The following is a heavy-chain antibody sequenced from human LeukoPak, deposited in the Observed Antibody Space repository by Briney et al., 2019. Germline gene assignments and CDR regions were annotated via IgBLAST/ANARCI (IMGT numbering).Heavy chain of an antibody. CDR3: ARRAQYYYDSSGLYYFDY. D-gene: IGHD3-22*01. CDR2: IYPGDSDT. Sequence: GESLKISCKGSGYSFTSYWIGWVRQLPGKGLEWRGIIYPGDSDTRYSPSFQGQVTISADKSISTAYLQWSSLKASDTAMYYCARRAQYYYDSSGLYYFDYWGQGTLVTVSS. CDR1: GYSFTSYW. J-gene: IGHJ4*02. V-gene: IGHV5-51*01.